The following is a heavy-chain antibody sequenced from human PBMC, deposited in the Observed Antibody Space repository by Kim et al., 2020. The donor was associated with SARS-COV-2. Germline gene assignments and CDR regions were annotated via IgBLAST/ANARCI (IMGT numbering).Heavy chain of an antibody. D-gene: IGHD1-26*01. J-gene: IGHJ3*02. CDR2: IYYSGST. Sequence: SETLSLTCTVSGGSISSYYWSWIRQPPGKGLEWIGYIYYSGSTNYNPSLKSRVTISVDTSKNQFSLKLSSVTAADTAVYYCAREIGRWELRTHSDAFDIWGQGTMVTVSS. V-gene: IGHV4-59*13. CDR3: AREIGRWELRTHSDAFDI. CDR1: GGSISSYY.